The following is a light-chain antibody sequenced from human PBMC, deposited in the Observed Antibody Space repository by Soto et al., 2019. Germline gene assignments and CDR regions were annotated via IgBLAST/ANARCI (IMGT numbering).Light chain of an antibody. J-gene: IGLJ3*02. CDR2: GNR. V-gene: IGLV1-40*01. Sequence: QSVLTQPPSVSGAPGQRVTISCTGNSSNLVEGYDVHWYQQLPGAAPKLVIFGNRNRPSGVPERFSGSKSGTSASMAITGLQADDEADYYCQAYDYSLTASVFGGGTKLTVL. CDR1: SSNLVEGYD. CDR3: QAYDYSLTASV.